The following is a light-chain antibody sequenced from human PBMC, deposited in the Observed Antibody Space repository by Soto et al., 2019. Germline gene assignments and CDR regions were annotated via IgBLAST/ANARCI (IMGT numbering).Light chain of an antibody. CDR3: QQTDSFPIT. J-gene: IGKJ5*01. V-gene: IGKV1-12*01. CDR2: TAS. CDR1: QDIITW. Sequence: DIEMTQSPSSVTATVGEEIPIACRASQDIITWLAWYQQKPGKAPNLLIYTASNLQSGVPSRFSGSGSGTHFTLTISSLQPEDFGTYYCQQTDSFPITLAQGTRLEIK.